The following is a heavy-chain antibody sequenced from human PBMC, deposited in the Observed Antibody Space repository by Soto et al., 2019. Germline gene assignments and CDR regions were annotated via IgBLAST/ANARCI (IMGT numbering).Heavy chain of an antibody. CDR2: ISYDGSNK. Sequence: PGGSLRLSCAASGFTFSSYGMHWVRQAPGKGLEWVAVISYDGSNKYYADSVKGRFTISRDNSKNTLYLQMNSLRAEDTAVYYCAKDGPFENRSPLGYWGQGTLVTVSS. J-gene: IGHJ4*02. CDR1: GFTFSSYG. CDR3: AKDGPFENRSPLGY. V-gene: IGHV3-30*18.